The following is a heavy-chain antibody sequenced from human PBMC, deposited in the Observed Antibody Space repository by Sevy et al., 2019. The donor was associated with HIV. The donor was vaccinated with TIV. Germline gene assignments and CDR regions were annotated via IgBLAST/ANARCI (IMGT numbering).Heavy chain of an antibody. CDR1: GFTFSSYG. Sequence: GGSLRLSCAASGFTFSSYGMHWVRQAPGKGLEWVAVISYDGSNKYYADSVKGRFTISRDNSKNTLYLQMYSLRAEDTAVYYCAKDFAYYDSSGYYPLYYGMDVWGQGTTVTVSS. V-gene: IGHV3-30*18. CDR3: AKDFAYYDSSGYYPLYYGMDV. J-gene: IGHJ6*02. CDR2: ISYDGSNK. D-gene: IGHD3-22*01.